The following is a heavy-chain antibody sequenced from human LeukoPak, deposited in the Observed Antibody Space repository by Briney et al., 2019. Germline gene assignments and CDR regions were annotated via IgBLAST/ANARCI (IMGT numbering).Heavy chain of an antibody. CDR2: ISASSSSI. D-gene: IGHD5-18*01. CDR3: ARESYGSDY. CDR1: GFMFTRFT. J-gene: IGHJ4*02. V-gene: IGHV3-21*01. Sequence: GGSLRLSCAASGFMFTRFTMNWVRQAPGKGLEWVSSISASSSSIYYADSVKGRFTVSRDNAKNSLYLQMNSLRAEDTAVYYCARESYGSDYWGQGTLVTVSS.